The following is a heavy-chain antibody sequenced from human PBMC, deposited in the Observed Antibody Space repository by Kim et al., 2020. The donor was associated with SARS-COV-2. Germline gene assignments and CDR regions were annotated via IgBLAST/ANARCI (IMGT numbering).Heavy chain of an antibody. CDR2: IKSKTDGETT. CDR1: GFTFSDAW. V-gene: IGHV3-15*01. J-gene: IGHJ4*02. Sequence: GGSLRLSCAASGFTFSDAWMSWVRQAPGRGLEWVGRIKSKTDGETTDFVAPVNGRFTISRDDSKTTLYLQMNSLKTEDTAVYFCATSNGDGYSNGYFNYWGQGTLVTVSS. D-gene: IGHD5-18*01. CDR3: ATSNGDGYSNGYFNY.